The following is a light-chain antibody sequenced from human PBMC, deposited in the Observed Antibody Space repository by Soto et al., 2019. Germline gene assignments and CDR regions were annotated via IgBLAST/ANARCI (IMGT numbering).Light chain of an antibody. J-gene: IGKJ1*01. CDR2: DAS. CDR1: QSISMF. Sequence: DIQMPQSPSTLSASVGDRVTITCRASQSISMFLAWYQQKPGKAPKLLIYDASNSESGVPSRFSGSGSGTEFSLTISNLQPDDFATYYCQHYKSYPWTFGQGTKVDI. V-gene: IGKV1-5*01. CDR3: QHYKSYPWT.